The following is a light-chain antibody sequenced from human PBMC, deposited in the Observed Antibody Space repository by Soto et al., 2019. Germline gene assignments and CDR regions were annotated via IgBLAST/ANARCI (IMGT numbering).Light chain of an antibody. CDR1: QDISKY. Sequence: DIQMTQSPSSLSASVGDRVTITCQASQDISKYLNWYQQKPGKSPKLLIYDSFNLQTGVPSRFSGSGSGTDFTFTISSLQPEDVATYYCQHYDNLPLTFGGGSKVEIK. CDR2: DSF. CDR3: QHYDNLPLT. J-gene: IGKJ4*01. V-gene: IGKV1-33*01.